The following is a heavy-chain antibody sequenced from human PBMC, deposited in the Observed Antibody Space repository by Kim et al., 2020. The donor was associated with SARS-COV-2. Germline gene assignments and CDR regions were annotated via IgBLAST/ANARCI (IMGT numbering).Heavy chain of an antibody. J-gene: IGHJ3*02. CDR1: GFTFSSYA. V-gene: IGHV3-30*04. CDR3: ARYCGGDCYSGDDAFDI. CDR2: ISYDGSNK. Sequence: GGSLRLSCAASGFTFSSYAMHWVRQAPGKGLEWVAVISYDGSNKYYADSVKGRFTISRDNSKNTLYLQMNSLRAEDTAVYYCARYCGGDCYSGDDAFDIWGQGTMVTVSS. D-gene: IGHD2-21*02.